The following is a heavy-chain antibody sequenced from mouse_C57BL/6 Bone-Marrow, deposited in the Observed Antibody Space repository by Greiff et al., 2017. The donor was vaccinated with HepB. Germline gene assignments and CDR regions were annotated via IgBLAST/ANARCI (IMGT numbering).Heavy chain of an antibody. CDR1: GYTFTSYG. D-gene: IGHD1-1*01. J-gene: IGHJ3*01. Sequence: VQLVESGAELARPGASVKLSCKASGYTFTSYGISWVKQRTGQGLEWIGEIYPRSGNTYYNEKFKGKATLTADKSSSTAYMGLRSLTSEDSAVYFCARERGYYYGSRPWFAYWGQGTLVTVSA. CDR2: IYPRSGNT. V-gene: IGHV1-81*01. CDR3: ARERGYYYGSRPWFAY.